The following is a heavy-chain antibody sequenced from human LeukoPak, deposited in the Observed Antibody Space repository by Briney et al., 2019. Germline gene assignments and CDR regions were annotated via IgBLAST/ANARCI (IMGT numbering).Heavy chain of an antibody. Sequence: GGSLRLSCAASGFTFSSYSMNWVRQAPGKGLGWVSYISSGSSTIYYADSVKGRFTISRDNAKNTLYLQMNSLRAEDTAVYYCARDLTLLGIAAAPLDYWGQGTLVTVSS. V-gene: IGHV3-48*04. D-gene: IGHD6-13*01. CDR2: ISSGSSTI. J-gene: IGHJ4*02. CDR1: GFTFSSYS. CDR3: ARDLTLLGIAAAPLDY.